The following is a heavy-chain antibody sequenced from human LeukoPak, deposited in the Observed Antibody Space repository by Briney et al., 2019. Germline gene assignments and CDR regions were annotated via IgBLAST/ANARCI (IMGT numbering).Heavy chain of an antibody. CDR1: GGSISSSSYY. V-gene: IGHV4-39*01. CDR3: ARVHRGYSYGRLDY. CDR2: IYYSGST. D-gene: IGHD5-18*01. Sequence: SETLSLTCTVSGGSISSSSYYWGWVRQPPGKGLEWIGSIYYSGSTYYNPSLKSRVTISVDTSKNQFSLKLSSVTAADTAVYYCARVHRGYSYGRLDYWGQGTLVTVSS. J-gene: IGHJ4*02.